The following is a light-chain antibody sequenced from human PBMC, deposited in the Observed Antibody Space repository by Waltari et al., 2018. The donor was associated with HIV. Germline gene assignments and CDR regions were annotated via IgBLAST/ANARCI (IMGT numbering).Light chain of an antibody. CDR3: QAWDSSTEEV. V-gene: IGLV3-1*01. Sequence: SYELTQPPSVSVSPGQTASITCSGDKLGDKYACWYQQKPGQSPVPVIYQDSKRPSGIPERFSGSNSGNTATLTISGTQAMDEADYYCQAWDSSTEEVFGGGTKLTVL. J-gene: IGLJ2*01. CDR2: QDS. CDR1: KLGDKY.